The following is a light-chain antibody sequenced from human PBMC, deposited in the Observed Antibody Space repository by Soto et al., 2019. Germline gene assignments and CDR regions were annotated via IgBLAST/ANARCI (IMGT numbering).Light chain of an antibody. CDR2: AAS. V-gene: IGKV1-5*01. J-gene: IGKJ5*01. Sequence: DIQLTQSPSTLSASVGDRVTIPCRASQTVLTWLAWYQQKPGKAPKLLIYAASTLQSGVPSRFSGSGSGTDFTLTISCLQSEDFATYYCQQYYSYPPITFGQGTRLEI. CDR3: QQYYSYPPIT. CDR1: QTVLTW.